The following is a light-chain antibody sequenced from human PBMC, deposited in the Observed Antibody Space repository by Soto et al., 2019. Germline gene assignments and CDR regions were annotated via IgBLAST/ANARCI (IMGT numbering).Light chain of an antibody. J-gene: IGLJ2*01. Sequence: QSMLTQPASVSGSPGQSITISCAGTIRDVGAYNLVSWYQQYPGRAPQLILYEVRNRPSGISFRFSGFKSGNTASLTISGLQAEDEADYYCSSFTSKSTLIFGGGTKVTVL. CDR3: SSFTSKSTLI. CDR2: EVR. CDR1: IRDVGAYNL. V-gene: IGLV2-14*01.